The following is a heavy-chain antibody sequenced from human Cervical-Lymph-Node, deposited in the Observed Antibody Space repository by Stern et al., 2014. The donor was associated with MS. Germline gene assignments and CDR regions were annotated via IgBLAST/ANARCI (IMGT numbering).Heavy chain of an antibody. D-gene: IGHD2-8*01. J-gene: IGHJ4*02. CDR1: GHTFTSYG. Sequence: VQLVESGTEVKKPGASLIVSCKASGHTFTSYGISWGRQAHGQGIEWVGWISADSGTTNYAQNLRDRIPLTIDTSTGTAYMELRTLRSEDTAVYYCARDKMHAFDYWGQGTLVSVSS. CDR3: ARDKMHAFDY. V-gene: IGHV1-18*01. CDR2: ISADSGTT.